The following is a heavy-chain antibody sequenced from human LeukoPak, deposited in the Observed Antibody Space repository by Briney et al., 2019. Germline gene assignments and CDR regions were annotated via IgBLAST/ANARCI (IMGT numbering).Heavy chain of an antibody. V-gene: IGHV5-51*01. CDR2: IYPGDSDT. D-gene: IGHD5-24*01. CDR1: GYSFTSYW. J-gene: IGHJ4*02. CDR3: ARLRRDGYNYCNY. Sequence: GESLKISCKGSGYSFTSYWIGWVRQMPGKGLEWMGIIYPGDSDTRYSPSFQGPVNLSAGQHISPTYSPMSSLKARGTAFYFRARLRRDGYNYCNYWGQGTLVTVSS.